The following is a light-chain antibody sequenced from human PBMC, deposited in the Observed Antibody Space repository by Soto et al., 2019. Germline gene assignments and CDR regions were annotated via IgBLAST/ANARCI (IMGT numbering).Light chain of an antibody. Sequence: EIVMTQSPATLSVSPGERATLSCRASQSVGSKLAWYQQKPGQAPRLLIYGASTRATGIPARFSGSGAGTEFTLTITSLQSEDFAIYYCQQSYTFGQGTKLEIK. V-gene: IGKV3-15*01. J-gene: IGKJ2*01. CDR2: GAS. CDR3: QQSYT. CDR1: QSVGSK.